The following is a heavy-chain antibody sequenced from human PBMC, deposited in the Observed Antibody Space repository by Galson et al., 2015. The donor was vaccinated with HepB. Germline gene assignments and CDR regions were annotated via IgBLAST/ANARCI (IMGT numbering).Heavy chain of an antibody. Sequence: SLRLSCPASGFTFSSYWMSWVRQAPEKGLEWVANIKKDGSEKYYVDSVKGRFTISRDSAKNSLYLQMNSLRAEDTAVYYCARDAQRKNYDILTGPDYWGQGTLVTVSS. CDR1: GFTFSSYW. V-gene: IGHV3-7*03. J-gene: IGHJ4*02. CDR2: IKKDGSEK. D-gene: IGHD3-9*01. CDR3: ARDAQRKNYDILTGPDY.